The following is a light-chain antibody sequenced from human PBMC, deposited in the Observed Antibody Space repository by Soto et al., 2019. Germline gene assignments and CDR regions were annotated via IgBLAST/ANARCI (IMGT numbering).Light chain of an antibody. CDR2: AAS. CDR1: QTISSY. V-gene: IGKV1-39*01. Sequence: DIQMTPSPSSLSASVGDRVTITCRASQTISSYLNWYQQKPGKAPNLLIYAASSLRSGVPSKFSGSGSGTDFTLTISSLQPEDAATYYCQQSYNTPSFGQGKRLEI. J-gene: IGKJ5*01. CDR3: QQSYNTPS.